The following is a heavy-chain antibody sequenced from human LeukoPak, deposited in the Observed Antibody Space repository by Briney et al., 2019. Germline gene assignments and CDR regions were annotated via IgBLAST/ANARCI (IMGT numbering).Heavy chain of an antibody. V-gene: IGHV1-3*01. Sequence: GASVKVSCKASGYTFTSYAMHWVRQAPGQRLEWMGWINAGNGNTKYSQKFQGRVTITRDTSASTAYMELSSLRSEDTAVYYCARVRTIGESYYFDYWGQGTLVTVSS. J-gene: IGHJ4*02. D-gene: IGHD2-8*01. CDR1: GYTFTSYA. CDR3: ARVRTIGESYYFDY. CDR2: INAGNGNT.